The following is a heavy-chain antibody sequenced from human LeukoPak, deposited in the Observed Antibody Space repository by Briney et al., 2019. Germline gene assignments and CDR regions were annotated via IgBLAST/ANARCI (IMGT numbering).Heavy chain of an antibody. J-gene: IGHJ3*02. Sequence: GGSLRLSCAASGFTFSSYEMNWVRQAPGKGLEWVSYMSSSGTTIYYGDSVKGRFTISRDNAKNSLYLQMNSLRAEDTAVYYCARVSRYCSSTSCYGEDAFDIWGQGTMVTVSS. V-gene: IGHV3-48*03. CDR1: GFTFSSYE. D-gene: IGHD2-2*01. CDR3: ARVSRYCSSTSCYGEDAFDI. CDR2: MSSSGTTI.